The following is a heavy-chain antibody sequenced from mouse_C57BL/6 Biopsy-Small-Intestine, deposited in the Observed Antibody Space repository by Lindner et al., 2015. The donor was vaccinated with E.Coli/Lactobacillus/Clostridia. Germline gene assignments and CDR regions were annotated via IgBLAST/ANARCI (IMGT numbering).Heavy chain of an antibody. Sequence: VQLQESGAELVKPGASVKISCKASGYAFSSYWMNWVKQRPGKGLEWIGQIYPGDGDTNYNGKFKGKATLTADKSSSTAYMQLGSLTSEDSAVYFCARRGDYYGSSWFAYWGQGTLVTVSA. CDR2: IYPGDGDT. CDR3: ARRGDYYGSSWFAY. D-gene: IGHD1-1*01. V-gene: IGHV1-80*01. J-gene: IGHJ3*01. CDR1: GYAFSSYW.